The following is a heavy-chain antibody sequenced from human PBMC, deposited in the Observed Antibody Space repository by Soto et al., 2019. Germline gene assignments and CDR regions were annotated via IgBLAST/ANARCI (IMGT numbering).Heavy chain of an antibody. CDR2: IYPGDSDT. J-gene: IGHJ6*02. CDR3: ATLNEQYYDFWSGYYPTHRYYYYGMDV. Sequence: GESLKISCKGSGYSFTSYWIGWVRQMPGKGLEWMGIIYPGDSDTRYSPSFQGQVTISADKSISTAYLQWSSLKASDTAMYYCATLNEQYYDFWSGYYPTHRYYYYGMDVWGQGTTVNVCS. D-gene: IGHD3-3*01. V-gene: IGHV5-51*01. CDR1: GYSFTSYW.